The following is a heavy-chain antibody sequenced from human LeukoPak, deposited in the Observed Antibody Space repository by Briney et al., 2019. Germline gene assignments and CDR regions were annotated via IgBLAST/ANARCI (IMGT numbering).Heavy chain of an antibody. J-gene: IGHJ4*02. D-gene: IGHD6-6*01. V-gene: IGHV1-69*05. CDR2: IIPIFGTA. CDR1: GGTFSSYA. CDR3: ARASRIIAARYFDY. Sequence: SVKVSCKASGGTFSSYAISWVRQAPGQGLEWMGGIIPIFGTANYAQKFQGRVTITTDASTSTAYMELSSLRSEDAAVYYCARASRIIAARYFDYWGQGTLVTVSS.